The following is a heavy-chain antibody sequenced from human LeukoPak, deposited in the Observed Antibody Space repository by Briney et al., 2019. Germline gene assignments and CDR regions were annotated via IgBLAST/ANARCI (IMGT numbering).Heavy chain of an antibody. J-gene: IGHJ4*02. CDR2: INHSGST. D-gene: IGHD3-22*01. V-gene: IGHV4-34*01. Sequence: SETLSLTCAVYGGSFSGYYWSRIRQPPGKGLEWIGEINHSGSTNYNPSLKSRVTISVDTSKNQFSLKLSSVTAADTAVYYCARGPFAGDIAAAGTAKYYYDSSGYYRRRYYFDYWGQGTLVTVSS. CDR3: ARGPFAGDIAAAGTAKYYYDSSGYYRRRYYFDY. CDR1: GGSFSGYY.